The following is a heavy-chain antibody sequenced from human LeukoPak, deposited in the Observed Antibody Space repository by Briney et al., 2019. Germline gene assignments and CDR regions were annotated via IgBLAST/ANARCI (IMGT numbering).Heavy chain of an antibody. V-gene: IGHV1-18*01. Sequence: ASVKLSRKASAYTFTRYGISWVRQAPGQGPEWMGWISPHNGDTNYVQNLRGKVTMTTDTSTSKAYMELRSLSCDDTAVYYCARVRAAAGIYYSDYWGQGTLVTVSS. CDR3: ARVRAAAGIYYSDY. J-gene: IGHJ4*02. D-gene: IGHD6-13*01. CDR1: AYTFTRYG. CDR2: ISPHNGDT.